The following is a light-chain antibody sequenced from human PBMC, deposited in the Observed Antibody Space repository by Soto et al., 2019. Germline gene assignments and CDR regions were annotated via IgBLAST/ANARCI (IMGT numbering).Light chain of an antibody. CDR3: QRYNTASFT. J-gene: IGKJ3*01. CDR2: AAS. CDR1: QGIRNY. Sequence: DIPMTQSPSSLSASVGDRVTITCRASQGIRNYLAWYQQRPGQVPKLLINAASTLEPGVPSRFSGSGSGTDFTLTISSLQPEDVATYYCQRYNTASFTFGPGTKVDIK. V-gene: IGKV1-27*01.